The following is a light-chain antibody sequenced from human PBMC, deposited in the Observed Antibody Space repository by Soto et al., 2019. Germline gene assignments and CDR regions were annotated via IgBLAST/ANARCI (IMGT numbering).Light chain of an antibody. Sequence: DIPMTQSPSSLSASVGDRVTITCRASQSISSSLNWYQQRPGKAPKLLIYDASSLQSGVPSRFSGSGSGTDFTLTISSLQPEDFATYYCQQSYSTPLTFGGGTKVEIK. CDR2: DAS. CDR3: QQSYSTPLT. J-gene: IGKJ4*01. CDR1: QSISSS. V-gene: IGKV1-39*01.